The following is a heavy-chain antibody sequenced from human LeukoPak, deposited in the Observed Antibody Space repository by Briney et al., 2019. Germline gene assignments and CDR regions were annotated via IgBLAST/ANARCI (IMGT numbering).Heavy chain of an antibody. V-gene: IGHV3-21*01. D-gene: IGHD1-1*01. CDR2: ISSSSSYI. J-gene: IGHJ5*02. Sequence: PGGSLRLSCAASGFTFSSYSMNWVRQAPGKGLEWVSSISSSSSYIYYADSVKGRFTISRDNAKNSLYLQMNSLRAEDTAVYYCARDGTGVGWFDPWGQGTLVTVSS. CDR1: GFTFSSYS. CDR3: ARDGTGVGWFDP.